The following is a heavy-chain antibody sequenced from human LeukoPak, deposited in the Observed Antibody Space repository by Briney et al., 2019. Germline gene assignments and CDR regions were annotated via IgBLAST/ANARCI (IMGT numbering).Heavy chain of an antibody. CDR2: INPNSGGT. Sequence: ASVKVSCKASGYTFTGYYMHWVRQAPGQGLEWMGWINPNSGGTNYAQEFQGWVTMTRDTSISTAYMELSRLRSDDTAVYYCARGDSSSWGWFDPWGQGTLVTVSS. CDR3: ARGDSSSWGWFDP. CDR1: GYTFTGYY. D-gene: IGHD6-13*01. V-gene: IGHV1-2*04. J-gene: IGHJ5*02.